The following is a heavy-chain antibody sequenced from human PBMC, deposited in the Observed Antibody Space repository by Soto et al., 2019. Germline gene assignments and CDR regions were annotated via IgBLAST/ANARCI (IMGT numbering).Heavy chain of an antibody. D-gene: IGHD4-17*01. J-gene: IGHJ4*02. CDR2: INEDGSKN. Sequence: EVQLVESGGGLVQPGGSLRLSCAASGFTFGTYWMSWVRQAPGKGLEWVANINEDGSKNYYVDSVRSRFTISRDNVQKALYLHMSSLRAADTAVYYCARSGDVATVTDYWGQGTLVTVSS. CDR3: ARSGDVATVTDY. CDR1: GFTFGTYW. V-gene: IGHV3-7*01.